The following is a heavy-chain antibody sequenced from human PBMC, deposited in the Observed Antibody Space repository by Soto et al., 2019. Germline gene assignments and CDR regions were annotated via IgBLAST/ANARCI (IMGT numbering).Heavy chain of an antibody. CDR3: ARDQYYYGSGSYSFYYYGMDV. V-gene: IGHV4-61*08. J-gene: IGHJ6*02. CDR2: IYYGGTT. CDR1: GGSISSGDYY. Sequence: SETLSLTCTVSGGSISSGDYYWSWIRQPPGKGLEWIGYIYYGGTTSYNPSLKSRVTITLETSKSQFSLRLSSVTAADTAVYYCARDQYYYGSGSYSFYYYGMDVWGQGTTVTVSS. D-gene: IGHD3-10*01.